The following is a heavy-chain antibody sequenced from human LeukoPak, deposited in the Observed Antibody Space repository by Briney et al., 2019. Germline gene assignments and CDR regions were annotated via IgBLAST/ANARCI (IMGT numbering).Heavy chain of an antibody. CDR2: ISESGRNT. CDR3: AKATGKLDPFDY. V-gene: IGHV3-23*01. CDR1: GFTFNNYA. Sequence: QPGGSLRLSCAASGFTFNNYAMGWVRQAPGKGLEWVSSISESGRNTYYTDSVKGRFTISRDTSENTLYLAMNSLRGEDTAIYYCAKATGKLDPFDYWGQGTLVTVPS. J-gene: IGHJ4*02. D-gene: IGHD1-1*01.